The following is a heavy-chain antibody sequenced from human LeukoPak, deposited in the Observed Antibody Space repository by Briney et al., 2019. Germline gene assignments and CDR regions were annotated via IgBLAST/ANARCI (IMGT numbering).Heavy chain of an antibody. CDR2: ISGSGGST. V-gene: IGHV3-23*01. J-gene: IGHJ1*01. Sequence: GGSLRLSCAASGFTFSSYAMSWVRQAPGKGLEWVSAISGSGGSTYYADSVKGRFTISRDNSKNTLYLQMNSLRAEDTAVYYCAKDLFPVVVTASPAEYFEHWGQGTLVTVSS. CDR1: GFTFSSYA. D-gene: IGHD2-21*02. CDR3: AKDLFPVVVTASPAEYFEH.